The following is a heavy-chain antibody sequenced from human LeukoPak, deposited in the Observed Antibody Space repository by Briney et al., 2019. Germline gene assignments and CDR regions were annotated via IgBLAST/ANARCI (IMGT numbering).Heavy chain of an antibody. V-gene: IGHV6-1*01. CDR3: TRFYATNSFDY. CDR2: TYYRSKWLV. D-gene: IGHD2-2*01. Sequence: SQTLSLTCAISGDSVSGGSVAWNWIRQSPSRGLEWLGRTYYRSKWLVDYAESLKGRITLNADTSKNQLSLQLHSVTPEDTAMYYCTRFYATNSFDYWGQGTLVTVSS. CDR1: GDSVSGGSVA. J-gene: IGHJ4*02.